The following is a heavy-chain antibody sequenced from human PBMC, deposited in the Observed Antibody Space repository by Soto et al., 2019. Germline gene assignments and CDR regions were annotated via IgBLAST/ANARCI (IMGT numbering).Heavy chain of an antibody. D-gene: IGHD3-10*01. CDR2: IYYSGST. CDR1: GGSISSGGYY. CDR3: AAVRGVTNWFDP. J-gene: IGHJ5*02. Sequence: QVQLQESGPGLVKPSQTLSLTCTVSGGSISSGGYYWSWIRQHPGKGLEWIGYIYYSGSTYYNPSLKSRVTISVDTSKNHFSLKLSSVSAADTAVYYCAAVRGVTNWFDPWGQGTLVTVSS. V-gene: IGHV4-31*03.